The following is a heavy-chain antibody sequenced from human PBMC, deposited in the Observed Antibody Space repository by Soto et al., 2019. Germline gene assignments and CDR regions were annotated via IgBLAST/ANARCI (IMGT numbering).Heavy chain of an antibody. CDR3: AGVVVVAYYYGMDV. V-gene: IGHV3-53*01. J-gene: IGHJ6*02. CDR2: IYSGGST. D-gene: IGHD2-15*01. Sequence: GGSLRLSCAASGLTVSSNYMSWVRQAPGKGLEWVSVIYSGGSTYYADSVKGRFTISRDNSKNTLYLQMNSLRAEDTAVYYCAGVVVVAYYYGMDVWGQGTTVTVSS. CDR1: GLTVSSNY.